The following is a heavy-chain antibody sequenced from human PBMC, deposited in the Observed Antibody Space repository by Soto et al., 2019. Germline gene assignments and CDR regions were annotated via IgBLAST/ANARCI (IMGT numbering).Heavy chain of an antibody. CDR1: GFTFSNAW. Sequence: EVPLVESGGGLVQPGGSLRLSCAASGFTFSNAWMSWVRQAPGKGLEWVGRIKSKTDGGTTDYAAPVKGRFTISRDDSKNTLYLQMNSLKTEDTAVYYCTTPYSSGWPYYYYGMDVWGQGTTVTVSS. CDR2: IKSKTDGGTT. CDR3: TTPYSSGWPYYYYGMDV. V-gene: IGHV3-15*01. J-gene: IGHJ6*02. D-gene: IGHD6-19*01.